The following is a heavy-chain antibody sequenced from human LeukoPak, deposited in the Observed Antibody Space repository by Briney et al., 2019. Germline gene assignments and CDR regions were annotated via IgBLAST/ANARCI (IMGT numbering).Heavy chain of an antibody. CDR3: ARSGSTAFDY. CDR2: IYYSGST. V-gene: IGHV4-59*01. J-gene: IGHJ4*02. D-gene: IGHD1-26*01. CDR1: IGSISSFY. Sequence: SETLSLTCTVSIGSISSFYWSWIRKPPGKGLEWIGYIYYSGSTSYNPSLKSRVTISVDTSKNQFSLKLTSVTAADTAVYYCARSGSTAFDYWGQGTLVTVSS.